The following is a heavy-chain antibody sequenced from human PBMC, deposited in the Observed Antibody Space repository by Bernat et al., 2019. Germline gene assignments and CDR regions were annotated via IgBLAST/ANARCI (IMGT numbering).Heavy chain of an antibody. J-gene: IGHJ4*02. V-gene: IGHV3-7*03. D-gene: IGHD1-26*01. CDR1: GFTFNNYW. Sequence: EVQLVESGGGLVQPGESLRLSCAASGFTFNNYWMSWVRQAPEKGLEWVANIKQDGSEKYYVDSVKGRFTISRDNAKNSLYLQMNSLRAEDTAVYYCARDHRMVGAPAADYWGQGILVTVSS. CDR3: ARDHRMVGAPAADY. CDR2: IKQDGSEK.